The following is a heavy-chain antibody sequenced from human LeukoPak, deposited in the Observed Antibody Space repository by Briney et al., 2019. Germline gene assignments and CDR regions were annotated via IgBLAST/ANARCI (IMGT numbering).Heavy chain of an antibody. Sequence: ASVKVSCKASGSTFTSYAMHWVRQAPGQRLEWMGWINAGNGNTKYSQKFQGRVTITRDTSASTAYMELSSLRSEDTAVYYCAREGGYDLPGYWGQGTLVTVSS. D-gene: IGHD5-12*01. CDR3: AREGGYDLPGY. CDR1: GSTFTSYA. J-gene: IGHJ4*02. V-gene: IGHV1-3*01. CDR2: INAGNGNT.